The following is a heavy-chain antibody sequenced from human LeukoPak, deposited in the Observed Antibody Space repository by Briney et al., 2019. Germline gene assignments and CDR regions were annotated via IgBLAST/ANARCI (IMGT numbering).Heavy chain of an antibody. V-gene: IGHV3-7*01. CDR1: GFTFSSYW. J-gene: IGHJ4*02. CDR3: ASRLTDSSGYYPSYYFDY. Sequence: PGGSLRLSYAASGFTFSSYWMSWVRQAPGKGLEWVANIKQDGSEKYYVDSVKGRFTISRDNAKNSLYLQMNSLRAEDAAVYYCASRLTDSSGYYPSYYFDYWGQGTLVTVSS. D-gene: IGHD3-22*01. CDR2: IKQDGSEK.